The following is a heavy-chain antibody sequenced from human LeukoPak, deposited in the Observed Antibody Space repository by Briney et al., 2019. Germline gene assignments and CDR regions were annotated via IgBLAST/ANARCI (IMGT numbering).Heavy chain of an antibody. Sequence: GGSLRLSCVGSGFTFSGYWMNWVRQAPGRGLEWVAKIEEDGSVKYYMDSVKGRFSIYRDNAKNSLYLQMYSLRAEDTAMYYCARAGQLNYWGQGTLVTVSS. D-gene: IGHD6-13*01. CDR1: GFTFSGYW. V-gene: IGHV3-7*05. CDR3: ARAGQLNY. CDR2: IEEDGSVK. J-gene: IGHJ4*02.